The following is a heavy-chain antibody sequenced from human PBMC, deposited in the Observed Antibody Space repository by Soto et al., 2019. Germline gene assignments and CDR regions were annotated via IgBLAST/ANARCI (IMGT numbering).Heavy chain of an antibody. D-gene: IGHD3-10*01. CDR2: ISGSGGST. CDR3: AKDLYYGSGSYYNLADY. J-gene: IGHJ4*02. V-gene: IGHV3-23*01. Sequence: GGSLRLSCAASGFTFSSYAMSWVRQAPGKGLEWVSAISGSGGSTYYADSVKGRFTISRDNSKNTLYLQMNSLRAEDTAVYYCAKDLYYGSGSYYNLADYWGQGTLVTVSS. CDR1: GFTFSSYA.